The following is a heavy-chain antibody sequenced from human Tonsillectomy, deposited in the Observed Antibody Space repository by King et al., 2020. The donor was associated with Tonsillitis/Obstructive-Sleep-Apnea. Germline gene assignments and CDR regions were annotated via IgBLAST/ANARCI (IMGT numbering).Heavy chain of an antibody. D-gene: IGHD3/OR15-3a*01. Sequence: QLVQSGAEVKKPGASVKVSCKASGYTFTTYGISWVRQAPGQGLEWMGWVSTYNGNTTYAQKLQGRITMTTDTSTSTAYMELRSLRSDEKAVYYCARGTYFDYWGQGTLVTVSS. V-gene: IGHV1-18*01. J-gene: IGHJ4*02. CDR3: ARGTYFDY. CDR2: VSTYNGNT. CDR1: GYTFTTYG.